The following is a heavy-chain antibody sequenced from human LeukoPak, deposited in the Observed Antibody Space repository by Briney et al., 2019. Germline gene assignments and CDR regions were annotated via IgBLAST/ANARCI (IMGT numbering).Heavy chain of an antibody. CDR2: IKQDGSEK. CDR3: AKGSGYSYGYTFQH. CDR1: GFTFSSYW. V-gene: IGHV3-7*03. D-gene: IGHD5-18*01. Sequence: GGSLRLSCAASGFTFSSYWMSWVRQAPGKGLEWVANIKQDGSEKYYVDSVKGRFTISRDNAKNSLYLQMNSLRAEDTALYYCAKGSGYSYGYTFQHWGQGTLVTVSS. J-gene: IGHJ1*01.